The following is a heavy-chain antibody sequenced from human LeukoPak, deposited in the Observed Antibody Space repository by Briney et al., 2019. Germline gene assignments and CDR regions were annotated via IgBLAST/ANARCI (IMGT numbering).Heavy chain of an antibody. CDR2: ISGSGSNT. V-gene: IGHV3-23*01. J-gene: IGHJ5*02. CDR3: AKKYSTGLDP. D-gene: IGHD1-26*01. Sequence: GGSLRLSCKASGFTFGDFSMRWVRQAPGKGLEWVSDISGSGSNTYYADSVKGRFTISRDNSKNTLYLQMNSLRVEDTAVYYCAKKYSTGLDPWGQGTLVTVSS. CDR1: GFTFGDFS.